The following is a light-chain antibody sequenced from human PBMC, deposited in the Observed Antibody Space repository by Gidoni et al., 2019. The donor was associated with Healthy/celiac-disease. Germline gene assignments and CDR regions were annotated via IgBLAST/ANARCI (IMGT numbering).Light chain of an antibody. V-gene: IGLV3-1*01. J-gene: IGLJ2*01. Sequence: SYELTHLPSVSVSPGQTASITCSGDKLGDKYACWYQQKPGQSPVLVIYQDSKRPSGIPERFSGSSSGNTATLTISGTQAMDETDYYCQAWDSSDVVFCGGTKLTVL. CDR3: QAWDSSDVV. CDR1: KLGDKY. CDR2: QDS.